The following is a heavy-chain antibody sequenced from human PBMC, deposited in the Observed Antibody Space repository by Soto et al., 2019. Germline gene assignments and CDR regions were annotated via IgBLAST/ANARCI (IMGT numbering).Heavy chain of an antibody. CDR3: SRHPLDSSGDAESAFDI. Sequence: TVAGGSIRSGGCYWIWIRKDPGKGLEWIGYIYYSGSTYYNPSLKSRVTISVDTSKNQFSLKLSSVTAADTAVYYCSRHPLDSSGDAESAFDILGQGTIVTGSS. V-gene: IGHV4-31*03. D-gene: IGHD3-22*01. CDR2: IYYSGST. J-gene: IGHJ3*02. CDR1: GGSIRSGGCY.